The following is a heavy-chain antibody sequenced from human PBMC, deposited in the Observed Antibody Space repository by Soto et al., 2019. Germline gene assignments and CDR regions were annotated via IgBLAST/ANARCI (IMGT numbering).Heavy chain of an antibody. CDR2: IYHSGST. CDR1: GGSISRGGYF. J-gene: IGHJ4*02. Sequence: SETLSLTCAVSGGSISRGGYFWSWIRQPPGKGLEWIGYIYHSGSTYYNPSLKSRVSISVDRSKNQFSLKLSSVTAADTAVYYCARDVIVGGYDYWGQGTLVTVSS. CDR3: ARDVIVGGYDY. V-gene: IGHV4-30-2*01. D-gene: IGHD5-12*01.